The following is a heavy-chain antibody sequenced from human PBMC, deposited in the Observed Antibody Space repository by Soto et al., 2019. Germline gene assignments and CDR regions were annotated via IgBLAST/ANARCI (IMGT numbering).Heavy chain of an antibody. J-gene: IGHJ4*02. CDR2: ISSSSSYI. V-gene: IGHV3-21*01. CDR1: GFTFSSYS. CDR3: ATYGSGSYSRNDY. Sequence: EVQLVESGGGLVQPGGSLRLSCAASGFTFSSYSMNWVRQAPGKGLEWVSSISSSSSYIYYADSVKGRFTISRDNAKNSLYLQMNSLRAEDTAVYYCATYGSGSYSRNDYWGQGTLVTVSS. D-gene: IGHD3-10*01.